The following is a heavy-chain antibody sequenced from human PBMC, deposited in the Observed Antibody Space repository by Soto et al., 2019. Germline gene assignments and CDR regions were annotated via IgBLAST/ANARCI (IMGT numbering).Heavy chain of an antibody. Sequence: EVQLLESGGGLVQPGGSLRLSCAASGFTFSSYAMSWVRQAPGKGLEWVSAISGSGGSTYDADSVKGRFTISRDNSKNTLYLQMNSLRAEDTAVYYCAKDRAYSSSWPYYYDYGMDVWGQGTTVTVSS. CDR2: ISGSGGST. V-gene: IGHV3-23*01. CDR3: AKDRAYSSSWPYYYDYGMDV. D-gene: IGHD6-13*01. J-gene: IGHJ6*02. CDR1: GFTFSSYA.